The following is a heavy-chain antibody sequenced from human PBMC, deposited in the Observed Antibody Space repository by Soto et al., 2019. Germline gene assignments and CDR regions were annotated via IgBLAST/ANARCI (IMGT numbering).Heavy chain of an antibody. CDR1: GFTFSDYY. Sequence: GGSLRLSCAASGFTFSDYYMSWVRQSPGKGLEWLSYISSSGITIYYADSVKGRFTISRDNAKNSLFLQMNSLRADDTAIYYCARTLGTYDFWSGSLDLWGQGTLVTVSS. CDR3: ARTLGTYDFWSGSLDL. D-gene: IGHD3-3*01. CDR2: ISSSGITI. J-gene: IGHJ5*02. V-gene: IGHV3-11*01.